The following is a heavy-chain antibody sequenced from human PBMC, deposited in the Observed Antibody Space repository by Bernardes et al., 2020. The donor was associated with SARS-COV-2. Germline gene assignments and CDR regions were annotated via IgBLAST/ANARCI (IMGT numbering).Heavy chain of an antibody. J-gene: IGHJ4*02. D-gene: IGHD1-1*01. V-gene: IGHV3-43*01. Sequence: GGSLSLSCAASGFTFDDYTMYWVRQAPGKGLEWVSLITWDGSTTKYADSVKGRFTISRDNSKDSLYLQMNSLRVEDTALYYCAKDQDGYNDYWGQGTLVTVSS. CDR2: ITWDGSTT. CDR3: AKDQDGYNDY. CDR1: GFTFDDYT.